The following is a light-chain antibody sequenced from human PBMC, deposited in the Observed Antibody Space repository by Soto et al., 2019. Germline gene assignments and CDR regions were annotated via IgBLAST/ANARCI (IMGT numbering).Light chain of an antibody. CDR2: LGS. V-gene: IGKV2-28*01. Sequence: DIVLTQSPLSLPVTPGEPASISCRSSQSLLQRSGYHYLDWYLQKPGQSPQLLIYLGSNRATGVPDRFSGSGSGTDFTLKISRVEAEDVGIYYCLHALQPPPAFGQGTKVEIK. J-gene: IGKJ1*01. CDR3: LHALQPPPA. CDR1: QSLLQRSGYHY.